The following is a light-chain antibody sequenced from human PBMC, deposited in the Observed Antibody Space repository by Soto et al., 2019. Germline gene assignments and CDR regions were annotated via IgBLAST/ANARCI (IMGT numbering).Light chain of an antibody. CDR1: QSISSSL. V-gene: IGKV3D-20*02. J-gene: IGKJ4*01. CDR3: QHRSNWPLT. Sequence: EIVLTQSPGILSLSQGERASLSCGASQSISSSLLAWYQQKPGQAPRLLIYDASNRATGIPARFSGSGSGTDFTLTISSLEPEDVAVYYCQHRSNWPLTFGGGTNVDI. CDR2: DAS.